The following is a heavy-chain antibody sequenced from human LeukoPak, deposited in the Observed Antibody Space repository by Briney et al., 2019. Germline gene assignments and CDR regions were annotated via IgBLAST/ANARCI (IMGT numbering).Heavy chain of an antibody. V-gene: IGHV1-69*04. Sequence: SVKVSCKASGGTFSSYAISWVRQAPGQGLEWMGRIIPILGIANYAQKFQGRVTMTEDTSTDTAYMELSSLRSEDTAVYYCATGGYSGYYVWGQGTLVTVSS. CDR1: GGTFSSYA. D-gene: IGHD5-12*01. J-gene: IGHJ4*02. CDR2: IIPILGIA. CDR3: ATGGYSGYYV.